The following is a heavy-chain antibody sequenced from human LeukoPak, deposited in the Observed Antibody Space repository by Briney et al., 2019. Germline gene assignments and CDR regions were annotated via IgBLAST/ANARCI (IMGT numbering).Heavy chain of an antibody. CDR3: ARNFGPYIDS. J-gene: IGHJ4*02. V-gene: IGHV4-4*07. D-gene: IGHD1-14*01. Sequence: SETLSLTCTVSGGSISHYYWTWIRQPAGKGLEWIGRIHSSGSTNYNSSLTSRLTISVDTSQNQFSLKLNSVTATDTAVYYCARNFGPYIDSWGQGTLVTVSS. CDR1: GGSISHYY. CDR2: IHSSGST.